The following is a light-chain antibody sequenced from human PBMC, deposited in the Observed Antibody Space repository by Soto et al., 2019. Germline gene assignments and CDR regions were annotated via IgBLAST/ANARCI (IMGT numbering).Light chain of an antibody. CDR2: GAS. CDR3: QQYIYWPCT. Sequence: EIVMTQSPATLSVSPGERATLSCRASQSVSSTLAWYQQKPGQAPRLLIYGASTRATGIPARFSGSGSGTEFTLTISSLQSEDFAVYYCQQYIYWPCTFXQGTKVDIK. J-gene: IGKJ1*01. V-gene: IGKV3-15*01. CDR1: QSVSST.